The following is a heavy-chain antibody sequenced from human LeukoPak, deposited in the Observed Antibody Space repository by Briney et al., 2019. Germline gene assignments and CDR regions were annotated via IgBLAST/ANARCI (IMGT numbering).Heavy chain of an antibody. J-gene: IGHJ4*02. CDR3: AKDYTTGLFHFDS. Sequence: GGSLRLSCAASGFTVSSNYMSWVRQAPGKGLEWVSAISGSGGSTYYADSVKGRFTISRDNSKNTLYLQMNSLRAEDTAVYYCAKDYTTGLFHFDSWGQGSLVTVSS. CDR1: GFTVSSNY. V-gene: IGHV3-23*01. D-gene: IGHD6-19*01. CDR2: ISGSGGST.